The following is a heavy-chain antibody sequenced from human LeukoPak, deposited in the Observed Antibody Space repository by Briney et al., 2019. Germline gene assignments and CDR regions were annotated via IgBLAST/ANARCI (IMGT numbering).Heavy chain of an antibody. V-gene: IGHV3-53*05. J-gene: IGHJ3*02. CDR1: RFTVSSNY. CDR3: ARSYYDSSGYYPGAFDI. Sequence: GGSLRLSCAASRFTVSSNYMSWVRQAPGKGQEWVSVIHSGGSTYYADSVKGRFTISRDNPKNTLYLQMNSLRAEDTAVYYCARSYYDSSGYYPGAFDIWGQGTMVTVSS. CDR2: IHSGGST. D-gene: IGHD3-22*01.